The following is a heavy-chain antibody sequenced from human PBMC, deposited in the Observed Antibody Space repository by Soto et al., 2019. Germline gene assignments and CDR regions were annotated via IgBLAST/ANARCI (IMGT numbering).Heavy chain of an antibody. CDR2: MNPNSGNT. V-gene: IGHV1-8*01. D-gene: IGHD1-1*01. CDR3: ARGYNWNDDPYDYYGMDV. CDR1: GYTFTSYD. Sequence: QVQLVQSGAEVKKPGASVKVSCKASGYTFTSYDINWVRQATGQGLEWMGWMNPNSGNTGYAQKFQGRVTMTRNTSKTTAYMELRSLRSDDTAVYYCARGYNWNDDPYDYYGMDVWGQGTTVTVSS. J-gene: IGHJ6*02.